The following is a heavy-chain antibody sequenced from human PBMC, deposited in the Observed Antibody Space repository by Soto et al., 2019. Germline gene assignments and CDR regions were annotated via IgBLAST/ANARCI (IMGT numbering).Heavy chain of an antibody. J-gene: IGHJ4*02. V-gene: IGHV4-59*01. D-gene: IGHD5-18*01. Sequence: PSETLSLTCPVSGGSISSYYWSWIRQPPGKGLEWIGFIYYSGSTNYNPSLKSRVTISVDTSKTQFSLKLSSVTAADTAVYYCARDSSRAGYSYEFDYWGLGTLVTVSS. CDR1: GGSISSYY. CDR2: IYYSGST. CDR3: ARDSSRAGYSYEFDY.